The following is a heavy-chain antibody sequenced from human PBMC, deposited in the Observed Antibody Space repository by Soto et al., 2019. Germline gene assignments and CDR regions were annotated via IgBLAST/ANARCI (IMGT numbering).Heavy chain of an antibody. D-gene: IGHD2-2*01. CDR2: ISSSSTYV. J-gene: IGHJ3*01. Sequence: GGSLRLSCAASGFTFNSFTMSWVRQAQGKGLEWVSSISSSSTYVYYADSVKGRFTISRDNAKNSLFLQMSSLRAEDTAVYFCARVVASSSIADEANAFKLWGQGTVVTVSS. CDR3: ARVVASSSIADEANAFKL. V-gene: IGHV3-21*01. CDR1: GFTFNSFT.